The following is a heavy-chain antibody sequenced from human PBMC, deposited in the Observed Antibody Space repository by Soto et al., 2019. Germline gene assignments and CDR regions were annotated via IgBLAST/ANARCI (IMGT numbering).Heavy chain of an antibody. CDR3: TTELNDMQAFDI. CDR2: TWNDGSHK. J-gene: IGHJ3*02. Sequence: QVQLVESGGGVVQPGRSLRLSCVASGFTFSTYGMHWVRQAPGKGLEWVAMTWNDGSHKYYADPVKDRFTISRDNFKNTLSLQINSLRDEDSAVYYCTTELNDMQAFDIWGQGTMVTVSS. D-gene: IGHD1-1*01. CDR1: GFTFSTYG. V-gene: IGHV3-33*01.